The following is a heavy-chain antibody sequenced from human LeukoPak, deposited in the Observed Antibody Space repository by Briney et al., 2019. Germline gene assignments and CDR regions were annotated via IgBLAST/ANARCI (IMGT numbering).Heavy chain of an antibody. CDR2: ISSSSSYT. Sequence: PGGSLRLSCAASGFTFSDYYMSWIRQAPGKGLEWVSYISSSSSYTNYADSVKGRFTISRDNAKNSLYLQMNSLRAEDTAVYYCARAPREDYVWGSYPPYYFDYWGQGTLVTVSS. CDR1: GFTFSDYY. CDR3: ARAPREDYVWGSYPPYYFDY. J-gene: IGHJ4*02. D-gene: IGHD3-16*02. V-gene: IGHV3-11*06.